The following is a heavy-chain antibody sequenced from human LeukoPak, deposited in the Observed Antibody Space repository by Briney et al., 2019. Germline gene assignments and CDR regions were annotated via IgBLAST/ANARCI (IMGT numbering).Heavy chain of an antibody. Sequence: GGSLRPSGPPSGSFFSNYAMHWVRQPQGKGLEWVALISSDGSKTYHADSVKGRFSISRDNSKNTLYLQLNSLRAEDTSVYYCARDSTYWYDSGSSGPHYFDYWGQGTLVTISS. CDR1: GSFFSNYA. D-gene: IGHD3-10*01. J-gene: IGHJ4*02. CDR2: ISSDGSKT. V-gene: IGHV3-30*01. CDR3: ARDSTYWYDSGSSGPHYFDY.